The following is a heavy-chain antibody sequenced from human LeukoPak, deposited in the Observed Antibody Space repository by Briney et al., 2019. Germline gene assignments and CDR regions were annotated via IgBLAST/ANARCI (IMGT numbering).Heavy chain of an antibody. CDR3: AREGELAAAQGWFDP. Sequence: ASLKVSCKASGYTFTGYYMHWVRHAPGQGLEWMGGINPNSGGTNYAQKFQGRVTMTRDTSISTAYMELSRLRSDDTAVYYCAREGELAAAQGWFDPWGQGTLVTVSS. CDR1: GYTFTGYY. V-gene: IGHV1-2*02. J-gene: IGHJ5*02. CDR2: INPNSGGT. D-gene: IGHD3-16*01.